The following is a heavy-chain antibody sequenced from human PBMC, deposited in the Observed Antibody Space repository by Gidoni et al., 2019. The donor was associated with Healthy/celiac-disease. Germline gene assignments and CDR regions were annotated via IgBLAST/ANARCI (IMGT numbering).Heavy chain of an antibody. CDR1: GFTFSSYS. J-gene: IGHJ6*02. V-gene: IGHV3-33*01. CDR2: IWYDGSNK. CDR3: ARDAYYDFWSGYYYSYGMDV. D-gene: IGHD3-3*01. Sequence: QVQLVESGGGVVQPGRSLRLSCAASGFTFSSYSMHWVRQAPGKGLEWVAVIWYDGSNKYYADSVKGRFTISRDNSKNTLYLQMNSLRAEDTAVYYCARDAYYDFWSGYYYSYGMDVWGQGTTVTVSS.